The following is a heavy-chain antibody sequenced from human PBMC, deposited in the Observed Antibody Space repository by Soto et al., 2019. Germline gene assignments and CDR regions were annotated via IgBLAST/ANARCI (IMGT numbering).Heavy chain of an antibody. V-gene: IGHV3-7*01. J-gene: IGHJ4*02. CDR3: ARDVPSRLAGNNYFDY. CDR2: INQDGSEK. D-gene: IGHD3-10*01. CDR1: GFTFSSYW. Sequence: GGSLRLSCAASGFTFSSYWMSWVRQAPGKGLEWVANINQDGSEKYYVDSVKGRFAISRDNANNSLYLQMNSLRVEDTAIYYCARDVPSRLAGNNYFDYWGQGTLVTVSS.